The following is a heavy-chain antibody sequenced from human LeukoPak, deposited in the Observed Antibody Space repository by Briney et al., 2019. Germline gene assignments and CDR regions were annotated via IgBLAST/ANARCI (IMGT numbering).Heavy chain of an antibody. V-gene: IGHV3-21*01. D-gene: IGHD2-15*01. CDR2: ISSSSSYI. J-gene: IGHJ6*01. Sequence: GGSLRLSCAASGFTFSSYTMNWVRQAPGKGLEWVSYISSSSSYIYYADSVKGRFTISRDDAENSLYLQMNSLRAEDTAVYYCARGSEGYCSGGGCYYGMDVWGQGTTVTVSS. CDR1: GFTFSSYT. CDR3: ARGSEGYCSGGGCYYGMDV.